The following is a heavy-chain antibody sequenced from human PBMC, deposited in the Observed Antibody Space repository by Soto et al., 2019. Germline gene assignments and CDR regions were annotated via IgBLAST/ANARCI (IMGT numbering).Heavy chain of an antibody. CDR3: ARGLPLTMDY. D-gene: IGHD2-15*01. CDR1: GYTFTSYA. V-gene: IGHV1-3*01. CDR2: INAGNGNT. Sequence: QVQLVQSGAEVKKPGASVKVSCKASGYTFTSYAMHWVRQAPGQRLEWMGWINAGNGNTKYSQRFQGRVTITRDTSASPAYMELSSLRSEDTAVFYCARGLPLTMDYWGQGTLVTVSS. J-gene: IGHJ4*02.